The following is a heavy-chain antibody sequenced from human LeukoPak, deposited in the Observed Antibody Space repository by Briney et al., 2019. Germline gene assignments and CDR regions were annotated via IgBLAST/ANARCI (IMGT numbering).Heavy chain of an antibody. V-gene: IGHV4-4*07. CDR2: IYTSGST. CDR3: ARRKAETTDAFDI. J-gene: IGHJ3*02. CDR1: GGSISSYY. Sequence: SETLPLTCTVSGGSISSYYWSWIRQPAGKGLEWIGRIYTSGSTNYNPSLKSRVTMPVDTSKNQFSLKLSSVTAADTAVYYCARRKAETTDAFDIWGQGTMVTVSS. D-gene: IGHD1-1*01.